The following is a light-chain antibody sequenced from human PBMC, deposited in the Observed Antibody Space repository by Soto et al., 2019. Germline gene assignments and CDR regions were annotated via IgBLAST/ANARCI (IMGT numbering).Light chain of an antibody. CDR2: GAS. CDR3: QQYGSSPPWT. Sequence: LTQSPSFLSASVGDRVTITCRASQSVSSSYLAWYQQKPGQAPRLLIYGASSRATGIPDRFSGSGSGTDFTLTISRLAPEDFAVYYCQQYGSSPPWTFGQGTKAEIK. V-gene: IGKV3-20*01. CDR1: QSVSSSY. J-gene: IGKJ1*01.